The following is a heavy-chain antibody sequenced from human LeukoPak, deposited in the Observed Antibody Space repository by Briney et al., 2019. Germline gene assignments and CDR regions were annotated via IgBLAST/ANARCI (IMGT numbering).Heavy chain of an antibody. Sequence: AGGSLRLSCATSGFTFSSYSMNWVRQAPGKGLEWVSSISSSSSYIYYADSVKGRFTISRDNAKNSLYLQMNSLRAEDTAVYYCARAQISPYYYGSGSYGMDVWGQGTTVTVSS. D-gene: IGHD3-10*01. CDR2: ISSSSSYI. V-gene: IGHV3-21*01. J-gene: IGHJ6*02. CDR1: GFTFSSYS. CDR3: ARAQISPYYYGSGSYGMDV.